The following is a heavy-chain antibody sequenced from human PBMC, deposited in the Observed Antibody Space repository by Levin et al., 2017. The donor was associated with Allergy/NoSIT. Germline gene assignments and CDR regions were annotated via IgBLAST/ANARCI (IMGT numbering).Heavy chain of an antibody. D-gene: IGHD3-9*01. V-gene: IGHV4-34*01. J-gene: IGHJ6*02. CDR1: GGSFSDYN. CDR3: ARVRVILTGYYRGSQASYYYGMDD. CDR2: ITHSGST. Sequence: GSLRLSCAVYGGSFSDYNWSWIRQPPGKGLQWIGEITHSGSTTYTPSLKSRVTILVDTSKNEISLRLSSATAADTAVYYCARVRVILTGYYRGSQASYYYGMDDWGQGTTVTVSS.